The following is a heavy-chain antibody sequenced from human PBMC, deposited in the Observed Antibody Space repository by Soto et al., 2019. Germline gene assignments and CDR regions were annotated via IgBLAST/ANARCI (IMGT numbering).Heavy chain of an antibody. J-gene: IGHJ6*02. V-gene: IGHV1-69*01. CDR1: GGTFSSYA. CDR3: ARDLLADPRSSSWYSPYYYYGMDV. Sequence: QVQLVQSGAEVKKPGSSVKVSCKASGGTFSSYAISWVRQAPGQGLEWMGGIIPIFGTANYAQKFQGRVTITADESTSTAYMELSSLRSEDTAVYYCARDLLADPRSSSWYSPYYYYGMDVWGQGTTVTVSS. CDR2: IIPIFGTA. D-gene: IGHD6-13*01.